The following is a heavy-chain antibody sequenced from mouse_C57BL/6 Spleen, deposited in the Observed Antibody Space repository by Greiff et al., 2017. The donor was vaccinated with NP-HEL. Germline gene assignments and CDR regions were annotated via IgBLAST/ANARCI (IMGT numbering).Heavy chain of an antibody. CDR3: ARGGYYGSSYAY. CDR1: GYTFTSYC. Sequence: VQLQQPGAELVKPGASVKLSCKASGYTFTSYCMHWVQQRPGQGLEWIGLIHPSSGSTNYNEKFKGKATLTVDKSSSTAYMQLSSLTSEDSAVYYCARGGYYGSSYAYWGQGTLVTVSA. V-gene: IGHV1-64*01. CDR2: IHPSSGST. D-gene: IGHD1-1*01. J-gene: IGHJ3*01.